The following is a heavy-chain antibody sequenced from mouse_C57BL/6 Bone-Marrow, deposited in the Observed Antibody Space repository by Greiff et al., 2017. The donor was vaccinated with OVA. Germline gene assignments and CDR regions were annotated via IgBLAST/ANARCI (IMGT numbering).Heavy chain of an antibody. CDR2: IDPENGDT. CDR3: TQFITTVDY. V-gene: IGHV14-4*01. D-gene: IGHD1-1*01. Sequence: EVQLQQSGAELVRPGASVKLSCTASGFNIKDDYMHWVKQRPEQGLEWIGWIDPENGDTEYASKFQGKATITADTSSNTAYLQLSSLTSEDTAVDYCTQFITTVDYWGQGTTLTVSS. CDR1: GFNIKDDY. J-gene: IGHJ2*01.